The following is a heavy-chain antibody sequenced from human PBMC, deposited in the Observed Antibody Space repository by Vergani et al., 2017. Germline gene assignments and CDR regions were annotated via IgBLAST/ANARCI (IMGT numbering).Heavy chain of an antibody. D-gene: IGHD5-12*01. CDR1: GFSLSTSGVG. CDR3: AHTAVDIVATIPPELRDWYVYL. Sequence: QITLKESGPTLVKPTQTLTLTCTFSGFSLSTSGVGVGWIRQPPGKALEWLALIYWDDDKRYSPSLKSRRTITKDTSKNQVVLTMTNMDPVDTATYSCAHTAVDIVATIPPELRDWYVYLWGRGTLVTVSS. J-gene: IGHJ2*01. CDR2: IYWDDDK. V-gene: IGHV2-5*02.